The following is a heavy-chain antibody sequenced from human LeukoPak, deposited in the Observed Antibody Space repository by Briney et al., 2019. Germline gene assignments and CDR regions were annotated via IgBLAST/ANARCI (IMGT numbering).Heavy chain of an antibody. Sequence: GGSLRLSCAASGFTLSSYAMSWVRQAPGKGLEWVSLISGNAGSTYYADSVKGRFTISRDITKNTLYLQMNSLRAEDTAVYYCAKDRPAWYSSSWYFDYWGQGTLVTVSS. V-gene: IGHV3-23*01. CDR1: GFTLSSYA. CDR3: AKDRPAWYSSSWYFDY. D-gene: IGHD6-13*01. J-gene: IGHJ4*02. CDR2: ISGNAGST.